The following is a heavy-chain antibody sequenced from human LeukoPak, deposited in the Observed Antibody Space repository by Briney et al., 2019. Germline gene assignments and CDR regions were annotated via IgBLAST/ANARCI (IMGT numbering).Heavy chain of an antibody. CDR3: ARGYCSGGSCFRYNWFDP. CDR1: GYTFTGYY. J-gene: IGHJ5*02. CDR2: INPNSGGT. D-gene: IGHD2-15*01. Sequence: ASVKVSCKASGYTFTGYYMHWVRQAPGQGLEWMGCINPNSGGTNYAQKFQGRVTMTRDTSISTAYMELSRLRSDDTAVYYCARGYCSGGSCFRYNWFDPWGQGTLVTVSS. V-gene: IGHV1-2*02.